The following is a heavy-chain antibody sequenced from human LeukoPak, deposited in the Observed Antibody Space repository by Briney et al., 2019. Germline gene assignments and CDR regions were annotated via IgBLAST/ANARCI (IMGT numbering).Heavy chain of an antibody. J-gene: IGHJ4*02. CDR2: IRYDGSNK. V-gene: IGHV3-30*02. CDR1: GFTFSSYG. CDR3: AKKHSGYDLGYYFDY. Sequence: GGSLRLSCAASGFTFSSYGMRWVRQAPGKGLEWVAFIRYDGSNKYYADSVKGRFTISRDNSKNTLYLQMNSLRAEDTAVYYCAKKHSGYDLGYYFDYWGQGTLVTVSS. D-gene: IGHD5-12*01.